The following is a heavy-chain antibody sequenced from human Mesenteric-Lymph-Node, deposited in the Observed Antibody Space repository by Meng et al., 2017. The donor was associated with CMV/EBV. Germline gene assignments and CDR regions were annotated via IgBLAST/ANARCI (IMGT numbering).Heavy chain of an antibody. CDR2: IYYSGST. Sequence: SETLSLTCTVSGGSISSGGYYWSWIRQHPGKGLEWIGYIYYSGSTYYNPSLKSRVTISVDTSKNQFSLKLSSVTAADTAVYYCARDAYHNYGPMFGMDVWGQGTTVTVSS. J-gene: IGHJ6*02. V-gene: IGHV4-31*03. D-gene: IGHD5-18*01. CDR1: GGSISSGGYY. CDR3: ARDAYHNYGPMFGMDV.